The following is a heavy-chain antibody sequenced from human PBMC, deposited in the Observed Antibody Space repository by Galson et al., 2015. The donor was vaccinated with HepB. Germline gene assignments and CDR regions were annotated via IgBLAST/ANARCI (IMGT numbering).Heavy chain of an antibody. V-gene: IGHV3-33*01. CDR2: IWYDGSNK. J-gene: IGHJ3*02. D-gene: IGHD6-19*01. Sequence: SLRLSCAASGFTFSSYGMHWVRQAPGKGLEWVAVIWYDGSNKNYADAVKGRFTVSRDNSKNTLYLQMNSLRAEDTAVYYCARDRVAVAGLDALDIWGQVTLVTVSS. CDR1: GFTFSSYG. CDR3: ARDRVAVAGLDALDI.